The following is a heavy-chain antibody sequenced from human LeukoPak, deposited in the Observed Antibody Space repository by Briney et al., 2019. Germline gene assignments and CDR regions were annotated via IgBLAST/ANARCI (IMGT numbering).Heavy chain of an antibody. CDR1: GYTFTSYY. CDR2: INPSGGST. J-gene: IGHJ4*02. V-gene: IGHV1-46*01. CDR3: ARDHNIAAAGSSVDY. Sequence: GASVKVSCKASGYTFTSYYMHWVRQAPGQGLEWMGIINPSGGSTSYAQKFQGRVTMTRDMSTSTVYMELSSLRSEDAAVYYCARDHNIAAAGSSVDYWGQGTLVTVSS. D-gene: IGHD6-13*01.